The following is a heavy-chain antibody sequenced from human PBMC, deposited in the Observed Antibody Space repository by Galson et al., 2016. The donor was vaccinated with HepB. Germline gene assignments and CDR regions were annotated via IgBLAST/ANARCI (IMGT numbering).Heavy chain of an antibody. CDR3: ARGNYYAMDV. J-gene: IGHJ6*02. D-gene: IGHD3-10*01. CDR1: DFTFSHYW. Sequence: SLRLSCAASDFTFSHYWMHWVRQVPGKGLVWVSRISTNGTNASYADSVKGRFTISRDNGKNTLYLQMNSLRAEDTAVYYCARGNYYAMDVWGQGTTVTVSS. CDR2: ISTNGTNA. V-gene: IGHV3-74*01.